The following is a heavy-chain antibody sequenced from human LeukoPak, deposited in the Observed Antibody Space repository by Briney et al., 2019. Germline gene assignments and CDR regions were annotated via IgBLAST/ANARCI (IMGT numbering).Heavy chain of an antibody. D-gene: IGHD3-10*01. Sequence: SQTLSLTCTVSGDSIISGSYYWSWIRQPAGKGLEWIGRIYSSGRTNYNPYLKSRLILSVDTSKNQFSLKLNSVTAADTAVYYCARQTKYYYGSGHDYYYYYYMDVWGKGTTVTISS. CDR3: ARQTKYYYGSGHDYYYYYYMDV. CDR1: GDSIISGSYY. J-gene: IGHJ6*03. CDR2: IYSSGRT. V-gene: IGHV4-61*02.